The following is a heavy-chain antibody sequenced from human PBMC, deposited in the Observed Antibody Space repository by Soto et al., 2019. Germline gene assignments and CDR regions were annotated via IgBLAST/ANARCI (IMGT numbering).Heavy chain of an antibody. CDR3: ARVEERGIDY. Sequence: QVQLVQSGAEVKKPGSSVKVSCKASGGTFSSYTISWVRQAPGQGLEWMGRIIPILGIANYAQKFQGRVTITADKSTSTDYMELRSLRSEDTAVYYCARVEERGIDYWGQGTLVTVSS. V-gene: IGHV1-69*02. CDR1: GGTFSSYT. CDR2: IIPILGIA. J-gene: IGHJ4*02. D-gene: IGHD6-13*01.